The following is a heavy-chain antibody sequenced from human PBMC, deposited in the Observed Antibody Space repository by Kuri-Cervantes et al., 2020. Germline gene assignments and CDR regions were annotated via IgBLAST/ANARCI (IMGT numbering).Heavy chain of an antibody. CDR2: IIPIFSTP. CDR1: GGTFSSYA. V-gene: IGHV1-69*13. CDR3: AVGMTYNWDYVPYYFDY. D-gene: IGHD1-7*01. Sequence: SVKVSCKASGGTFSSYAITWVRQAPGQGLEWMGGIIPIFSTPNYAQKFQGRLTITADEFMNIAYMQLSSLRSEDTAVYYCAVGMTYNWDYVPYYFDYWGQGTLVTVSS. J-gene: IGHJ4*02.